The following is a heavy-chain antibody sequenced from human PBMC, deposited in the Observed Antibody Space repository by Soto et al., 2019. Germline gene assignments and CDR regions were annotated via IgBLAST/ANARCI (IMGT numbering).Heavy chain of an antibody. CDR3: ARVVITMIRGLIHSSCFAP. V-gene: IGHV4-59*08. D-gene: IGHD3-10*01. Sequence: ETLSLTCSVSGGSISSYYWSWIRQPPGKGLEWIGYIYYSGSTNYNPSLKSRVTISVDTSKNQFSLKLSSVTAADTAVYYCARVVITMIRGLIHSSCFAPWGKGTLVTVSS. J-gene: IGHJ5*02. CDR2: IYYSGST. CDR1: GGSISSYY.